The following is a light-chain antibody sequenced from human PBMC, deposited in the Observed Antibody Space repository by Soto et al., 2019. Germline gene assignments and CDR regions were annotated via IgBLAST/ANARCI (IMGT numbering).Light chain of an antibody. V-gene: IGKV3-11*01. CDR2: DAS. Sequence: EIVLTQSTATLSLSPVERATLSCRASQSVSNYLAWYQQKPGQAPRLLIYDASNRATDIPARFSGSGSGTDFTLTISSLEPEDFAVYYCQQRSNWTPFTFGQGTRLEN. CDR1: QSVSNY. J-gene: IGKJ5*01. CDR3: QQRSNWTPFT.